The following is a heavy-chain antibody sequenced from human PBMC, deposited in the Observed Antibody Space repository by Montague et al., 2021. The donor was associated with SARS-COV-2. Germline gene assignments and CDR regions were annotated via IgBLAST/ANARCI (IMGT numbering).Heavy chain of an antibody. V-gene: IGHV4-39*01. CDR1: GGSIRTASYD. CDR3: AMRGGALDAFDI. J-gene: IGHJ3*02. Sequence: SETLSLTCTVSGGSIRTASYDWGWIRPPPGKGLDWIGCTYYSGSTYYNPSLKSRVTISVDKSKNQLSLKLSSVTAADTAVYYCAMRGGALDAFDIWGQGTMVIVSS. CDR2: TYYSGST. D-gene: IGHD4-17*01.